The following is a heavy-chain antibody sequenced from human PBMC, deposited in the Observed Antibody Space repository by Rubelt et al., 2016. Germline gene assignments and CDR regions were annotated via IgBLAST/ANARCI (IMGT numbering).Heavy chain of an antibody. V-gene: IGHV3-33*01. CDR3: ARDSYSSGWYTYYYYGMDV. J-gene: IGHJ6*02. Sequence: GWVAVIWYDGSNKYYADFVKGRFTISRDNSKNTLYLQMNSLRAEDTAVYYCARDSYSSGWYTYYYYGMDVWGQGTTVTVSS. D-gene: IGHD6-19*01. CDR2: IWYDGSNK.